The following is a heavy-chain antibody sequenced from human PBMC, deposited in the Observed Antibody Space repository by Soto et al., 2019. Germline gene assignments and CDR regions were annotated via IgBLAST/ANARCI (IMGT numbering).Heavy chain of an antibody. CDR1: GFTFSNAW. CDR3: TTETTKGSAYYYYYYMDV. CDR2: IKSKTDGGTT. Sequence: GGSLRLSCAASGFTFSNAWMSWVRQAPGKGLEWVGRIKSKTDGGTTDYAAPVKGRFPISRDDSKNTLYLQMNSLKTEETAVYYCTTETTKGSAYYYYYYMDVWGKGTTVTVSS. D-gene: IGHD4-4*01. J-gene: IGHJ6*03. V-gene: IGHV3-15*01.